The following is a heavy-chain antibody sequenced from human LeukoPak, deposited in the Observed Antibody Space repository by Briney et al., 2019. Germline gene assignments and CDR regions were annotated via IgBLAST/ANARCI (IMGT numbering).Heavy chain of an antibody. CDR2: ISAYNGNT. D-gene: IGHD6-6*01. CDR1: GYTFTSYG. CDR3: ARVGAARPFDAFDI. Sequence: ASVKVSCKASGYTFTSYGISWVRQAPGQGLEWMGWISAYNGNTNYAQKLQGRVTMTTDTSTSTAYMELSSLRSEDTAVYYCARVGAARPFDAFDIWGQGTMVTVSS. V-gene: IGHV1-18*01. J-gene: IGHJ3*02.